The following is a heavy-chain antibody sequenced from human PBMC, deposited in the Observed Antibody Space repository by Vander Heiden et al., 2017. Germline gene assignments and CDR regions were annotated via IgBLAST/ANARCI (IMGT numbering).Heavy chain of an antibody. Sequence: EVQLVESGGGLVKPGGSLRLSCAASGFSSNTYSMNWVRQAPGKGLEWVSYISSTSSFIHYADSVKGRFTISRDNAKNSLYLQMNSLRAEDTAVYYCARERVASGTGWFDSWGQGTLVTVSS. CDR3: ARERVASGTGWFDS. J-gene: IGHJ5*01. CDR2: ISSTSSFI. CDR1: GFSSNTYS. D-gene: IGHD6-13*01. V-gene: IGHV3-21*01.